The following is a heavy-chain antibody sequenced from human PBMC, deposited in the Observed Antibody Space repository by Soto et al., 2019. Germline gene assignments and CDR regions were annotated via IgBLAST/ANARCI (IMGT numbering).Heavy chain of an antibody. CDR1: GGSISSSSCY. CDR2: ICYSGST. D-gene: IGHD3-3*01. J-gene: IGHJ5*02. Sequence: SETLSLTCTVSGGSISSSSCYWGWNRQPPGQGLEWSGGICYSGSTYYNPSLKSRVTISVDTSKNQFSLKLSSVTAADTAVYYCARYNVFRSYDCWSGYYGDNWFDPWGQGTLVTVSS. V-gene: IGHV4-39*07. CDR3: ARYNVFRSYDCWSGYYGDNWFDP.